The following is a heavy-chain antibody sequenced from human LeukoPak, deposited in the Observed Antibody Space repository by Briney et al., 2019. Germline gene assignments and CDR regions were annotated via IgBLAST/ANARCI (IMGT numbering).Heavy chain of an antibody. D-gene: IGHD3-10*01. CDR3: ARVPIYGSGSYYNDYMDV. J-gene: IGHJ6*03. CDR1: GFTFSSYT. V-gene: IGHV3-21*01. CDR2: ITSSSSYI. Sequence: GGSLRLSCAAYGFTFSSYTMNWVRQAPGKGLEWVSSITSSSSYIYYADSLKGPFTISRDNSKNTLYLKMNSLRGEDTAVYYSARVPIYGSGSYYNDYMDVWGKGTTVTIYS.